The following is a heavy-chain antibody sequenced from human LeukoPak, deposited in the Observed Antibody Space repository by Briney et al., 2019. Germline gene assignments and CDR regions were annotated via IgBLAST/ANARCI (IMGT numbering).Heavy chain of an antibody. CDR2: IYYSGST. D-gene: IGHD4-17*01. CDR1: GGSISTSSYY. J-gene: IGHJ4*02. Sequence: SETLSLTCTVSGGSISTSSYYGGWIRQPPGKGLEWVGSIYYSGSTNYNPSLKSRGTISVDTSKNQFSLRLSSVTAADTAVYYCASRSSVTTREDYWGQGTLVTVSS. CDR3: ASRSSVTTREDY. V-gene: IGHV4-39*01.